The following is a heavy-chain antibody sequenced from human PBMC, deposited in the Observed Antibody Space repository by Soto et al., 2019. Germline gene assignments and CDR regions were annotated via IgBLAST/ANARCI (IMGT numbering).Heavy chain of an antibody. V-gene: IGHV3-7*01. CDR2: IKQDGSEK. J-gene: IGHJ5*02. CDR3: AIIIAGHAPSWFDP. Sequence: PGGSLRLSCAASGFTFSSYWMSWVRQAPGKGLEWVANIKQDGSEKYYVDSVKGRFTISRDNAKNSLYLQMNSLRAEDTAVYYCAIIIAGHAPSWFDPWGQGTLVT. CDR1: GFTFSSYW. D-gene: IGHD3-10*01.